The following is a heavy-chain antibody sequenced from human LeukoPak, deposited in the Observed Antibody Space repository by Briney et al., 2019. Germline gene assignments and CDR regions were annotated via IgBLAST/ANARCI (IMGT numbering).Heavy chain of an antibody. Sequence: GGSLRLSCAASGFTFSSYAMSWVRQAPGKGLEWVANIKQDGSEKYYVDSVKGRFTISRDNAKNSLYLQMNSLRAEDTAVYYCARESYSSGWYYYYYMDVWGKGTTVTVSS. J-gene: IGHJ6*03. V-gene: IGHV3-7*01. CDR3: ARESYSSGWYYYYYMDV. CDR1: GFTFSSYA. CDR2: IKQDGSEK. D-gene: IGHD6-19*01.